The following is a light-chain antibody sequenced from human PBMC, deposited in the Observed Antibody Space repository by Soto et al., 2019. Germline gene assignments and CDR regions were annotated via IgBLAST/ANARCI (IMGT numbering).Light chain of an antibody. V-gene: IGKV1D-16*01. CDR1: QDINSW. Sequence: DVQMTQSPSSLSASVGDRVTITCRASQDINSWLAWYQQKPGNAPKSLIYAASILQTGVPSRFSGSASGTDFTLTISNLQPEDSATYYCQQYNIYPLTFGGGTKVEIK. CDR2: AAS. CDR3: QQYNIYPLT. J-gene: IGKJ4*01.